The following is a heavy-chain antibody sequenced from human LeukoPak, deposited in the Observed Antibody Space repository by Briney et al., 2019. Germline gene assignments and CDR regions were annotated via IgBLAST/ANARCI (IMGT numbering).Heavy chain of an antibody. Sequence: GGSLRLSCAASGFTFDDYAMHWVRQAPGKGLEWVSGISWNSGSIGYADSVKGRFTISRDNAKNSLYLQMNSLRAEDTALYYCAKDMGVGDLPWDAFDIWGQGTMVTVSS. D-gene: IGHD4-17*01. J-gene: IGHJ3*02. CDR2: ISWNSGSI. CDR3: AKDMGVGDLPWDAFDI. CDR1: GFTFDDYA. V-gene: IGHV3-9*01.